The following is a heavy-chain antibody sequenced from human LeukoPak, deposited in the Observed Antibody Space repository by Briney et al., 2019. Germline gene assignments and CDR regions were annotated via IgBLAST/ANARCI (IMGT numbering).Heavy chain of an antibody. CDR1: GGSISNYY. J-gene: IGHJ5*02. D-gene: IGHD6-19*01. V-gene: IGHV4-59*01. CDR3: ARSAYSSGWYGGVNWFDP. CDR2: IYYSGST. Sequence: PSETLSLTCTVPGGSISNYYWSWIRQPPGKELEWIGYIYYSGSTNYNPSLKSRVTISVDTSRNQFSLKLSSVTAADTAVYYCARSAYSSGWYGGVNWFDPWGQGTLVTVSS.